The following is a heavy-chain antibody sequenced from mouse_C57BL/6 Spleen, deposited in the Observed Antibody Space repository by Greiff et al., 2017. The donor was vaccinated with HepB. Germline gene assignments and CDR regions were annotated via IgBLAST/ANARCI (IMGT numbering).Heavy chain of an antibody. CDR2: INPNNGGT. CDR3: ARQALYGNYEGAMDY. Sequence: VQLQQSGPELVKPGASVKMSCKASGYTFTDYNMHWVKQSHGKSLEWIGYINPNNGGTSYNQKFKGKATLTVNKSSSTAYMELRSLTSEDSAVYYCARQALYGNYEGAMDYWGQGTSVTVSS. V-gene: IGHV1-22*01. D-gene: IGHD2-1*01. J-gene: IGHJ4*01. CDR1: GYTFTDYN.